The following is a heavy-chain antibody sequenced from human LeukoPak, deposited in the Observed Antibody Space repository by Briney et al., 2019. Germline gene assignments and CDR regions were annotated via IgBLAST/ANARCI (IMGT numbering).Heavy chain of an antibody. CDR2: ISAYNGNT. J-gene: IGHJ4*02. V-gene: IGHV1-18*04. D-gene: IGHD2-2*01. Sequence: ASVKVSCKASGYTFTGYHMHWVRQAPGQGLEWMGWISAYNGNTNYAQKLQGRVTMTTDTSTSTAYMELRSLRSDDTAVYYCARDGDYCSSTSCSFFDYWGQGTLVTVSS. CDR1: GYTFTGYH. CDR3: ARDGDYCSSTSCSFFDY.